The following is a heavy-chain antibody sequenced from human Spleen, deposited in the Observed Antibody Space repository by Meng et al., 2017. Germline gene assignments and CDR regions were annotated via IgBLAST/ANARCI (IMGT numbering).Heavy chain of an antibody. CDR2: INHSGST. CDR1: GGSFSGYY. CDR3: ASSWLRPYFDY. J-gene: IGHJ4*02. V-gene: IGHV4-34*01. Sequence: QVQLQQWGAVLLKPSETLSLTCAVYGGSFSGYYWIWIRQPPGKGLEWIGEINHSGSTNYNPSLKSRVTISVDKSKNQFSLKLSSVTAADTVVYYCASSWLRPYFDYWGQGTLVTVSS. D-gene: IGHD5-12*01.